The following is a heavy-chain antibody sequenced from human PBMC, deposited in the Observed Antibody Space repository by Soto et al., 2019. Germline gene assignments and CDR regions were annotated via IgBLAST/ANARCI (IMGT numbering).Heavy chain of an antibody. CDR3: VRDFGWYFRSGYMDV. D-gene: IGHD3-3*01. CDR2: INEDSSYI. CDR1: GFSFISYS. Sequence: EVQLVESGGGLVKPGGSLRLSCAASGFSFISYSMNWVRQAPGKGLEWVSSINEDSSYIYYAHSWRGRFTISRDNAKDSLYLQMNSMRAEDTAVYYCVRDFGWYFRSGYMDVWGDGATVTVSS. V-gene: IGHV3-21*02. J-gene: IGHJ6*03.